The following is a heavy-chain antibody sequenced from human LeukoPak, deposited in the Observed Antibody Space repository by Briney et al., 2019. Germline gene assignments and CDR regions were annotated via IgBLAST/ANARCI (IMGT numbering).Heavy chain of an antibody. CDR3: AIDLQAYCSGGSCYSGY. CDR1: GGTFSSYA. Sequence: ASVKVSRKASGGTFSSYAISWVRQAPGQGLEWMGGVIPIFGTANYAQKFQGRVTITADESTSTAYMELSSLRSEDTAVYYCAIDLQAYCSGGSCYSGYWGQGTLVTVSS. V-gene: IGHV1-69*13. D-gene: IGHD2-15*01. J-gene: IGHJ4*01. CDR2: VIPIFGTA.